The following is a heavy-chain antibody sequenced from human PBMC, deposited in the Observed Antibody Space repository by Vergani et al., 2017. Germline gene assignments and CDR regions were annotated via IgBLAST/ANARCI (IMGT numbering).Heavy chain of an antibody. D-gene: IGHD1-26*01. CDR2: INPNSGGT. Sequence: QVQLVQSGAEVKKPGASVKVSCKASGYTFTGYYMHWVRQAPGQGLEWMGWINPNSGGTNYAQKFQGRVTMTRDTSISTAYMELSRLRSDDTAVYYCARASGGSYYGYYYYMDVWGKGTTVTVSS. V-gene: IGHV1-2*02. J-gene: IGHJ6*03. CDR1: GYTFTGYY. CDR3: ARASGGSYYGYYYYMDV.